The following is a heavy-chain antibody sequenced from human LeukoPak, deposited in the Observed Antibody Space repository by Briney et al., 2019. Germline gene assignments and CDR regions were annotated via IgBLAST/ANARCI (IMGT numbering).Heavy chain of an antibody. CDR1: GFTFRSYS. Sequence: GGSLRLSCADSGFTFRSYSMNWVRQAPGKGLEWVSSISRSSKYIYYADSVKGRFTISRDNAKNSLYLQMNSLRAEDTATYYCARGLVPAAVEFDYWGQGTLVTVSS. V-gene: IGHV3-21*01. CDR3: ARGLVPAAVEFDY. CDR2: ISRSSKYI. J-gene: IGHJ4*02. D-gene: IGHD2-2*01.